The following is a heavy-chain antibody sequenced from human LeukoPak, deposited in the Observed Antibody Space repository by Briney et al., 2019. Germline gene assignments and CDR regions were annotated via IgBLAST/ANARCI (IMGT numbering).Heavy chain of an antibody. Sequence: SGGSLRLSCAASGFTFSSYSMNWVRQAPGKGLEWVSSISSSSSYIYYADSVKGRFTISRDNAKNSLYLQMNSLRAEDTALYYCARSSRYSSSSIRYAFDIWGQGTMVTVSS. V-gene: IGHV3-21*04. D-gene: IGHD6-6*01. CDR3: ARSSRYSSSSIRYAFDI. CDR2: ISSSSSYI. CDR1: GFTFSSYS. J-gene: IGHJ3*02.